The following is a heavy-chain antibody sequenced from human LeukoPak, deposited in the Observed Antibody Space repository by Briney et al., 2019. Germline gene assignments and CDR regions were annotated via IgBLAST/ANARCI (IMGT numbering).Heavy chain of an antibody. CDR1: GFTFSDYY. J-gene: IGHJ5*02. CDR3: ARVPQVGATRYPSDWFDP. D-gene: IGHD1-26*01. V-gene: IGHV3-11*04. CDR2: ISSSGSTI. Sequence: GGSLRLSYAASGFTFSDYYMSWIRQAPGKGLEWVSYISSSGSTIYYADSVKGRFTISRDNAKNSLHLQMNSLRAEDTAVYYCARVPQVGATRYPSDWFDPWGPGTLVTVSS.